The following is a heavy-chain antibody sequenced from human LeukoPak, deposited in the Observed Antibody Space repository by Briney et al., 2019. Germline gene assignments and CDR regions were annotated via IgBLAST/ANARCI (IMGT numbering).Heavy chain of an antibody. CDR2: IYPGDSDT. J-gene: IGHJ4*02. Sequence: GESLKISCEASGYSFTSYWIAWVRQMPGKGLEWMGIIYPGDSDTRYSPSFQGQVTISADKSISTAYLQWSSLKASDTAMYYCARLLVRGIIITVPDYWGQGTLVTVSS. V-gene: IGHV5-51*01. CDR3: ARLLVRGIIITVPDY. CDR1: GYSFTSYW. D-gene: IGHD3-10*01.